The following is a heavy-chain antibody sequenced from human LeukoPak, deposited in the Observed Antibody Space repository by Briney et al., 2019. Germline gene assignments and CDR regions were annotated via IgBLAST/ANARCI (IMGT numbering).Heavy chain of an antibody. Sequence: SVKVSCKASGGTFSSYAISWVRQAPGQGLEWMGGIIPIFGTANYAQKFQGRVTITADESTSTAYMELSSLRSEDTAVCYCARDFEWELLEGRVSDAFDIWGQGTMVTVSS. V-gene: IGHV1-69*13. D-gene: IGHD1-26*01. CDR3: ARDFEWELLEGRVSDAFDI. CDR1: GGTFSSYA. J-gene: IGHJ3*02. CDR2: IIPIFGTA.